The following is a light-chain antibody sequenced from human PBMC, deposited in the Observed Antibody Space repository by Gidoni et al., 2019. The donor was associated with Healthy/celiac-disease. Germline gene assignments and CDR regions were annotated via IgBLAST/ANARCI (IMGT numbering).Light chain of an antibody. CDR1: RIVSSY. J-gene: IGKJ2*01. Sequence: PAPLLSPPGEAAPLSRSASRIVSSYLAWYQQKPGQAPRLLIYGASNRATGIPARFSGSGSGTDFTLTISRLEPEDFAVYYCQQHSSWPGTFGEGTKVEIK. V-gene: IGKV3-11*01. CDR2: GAS. CDR3: QQHSSWPGT.